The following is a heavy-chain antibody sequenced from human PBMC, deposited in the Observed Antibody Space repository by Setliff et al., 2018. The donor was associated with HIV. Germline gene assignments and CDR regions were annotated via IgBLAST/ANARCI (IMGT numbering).Heavy chain of an antibody. CDR2: ISGDGLSI. CDR1: GFNFDDYA. J-gene: IGHJ4*01. Sequence: GGSLRLSCATSGFNFDDYAMHWVRQAPGKGLEWVSLISGDGLSIYYADSVKGRFTISRDNSKNSLYLQMNSLRVGDTALYYCAKDENNDGYYSYFDYWGQGTLVTVS. V-gene: IGHV3-43D*03. CDR3: AKDENNDGYYSYFDY. D-gene: IGHD3-22*01.